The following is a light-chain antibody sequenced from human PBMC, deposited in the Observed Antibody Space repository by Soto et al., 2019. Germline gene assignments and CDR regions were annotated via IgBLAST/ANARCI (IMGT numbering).Light chain of an antibody. J-gene: IGKJ2*03. CDR2: TQS. CDR3: QQYGSSPMYS. CDR1: QSVGAA. Sequence: EIVLTQSPGTLSLSPGERATLSCMASQSVGAALACYQQKPGQAPRLLIYTQSNTDTAKQDRFSGSGSGTEFALTINRLEPEDFAVYYCQQYGSSPMYSFGQGTKLEI. V-gene: IGKV3-20*01.